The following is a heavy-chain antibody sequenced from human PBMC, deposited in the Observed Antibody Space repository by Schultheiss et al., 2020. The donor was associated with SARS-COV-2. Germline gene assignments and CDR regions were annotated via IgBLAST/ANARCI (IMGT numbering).Heavy chain of an antibody. D-gene: IGHD6-6*01. V-gene: IGHV1-18*01. CDR2: ISAYNGNT. J-gene: IGHJ6*02. CDR3: AREWDSSSSQYYCYGMDV. Sequence: ASVKVSCKASGYTFTSYGISWVRQAPGQGLEWMGWISAYNGNTNYAQKLQGRVTMTTDTSTSTAYMELRSLRSDDTAVYYCAREWDSSSSQYYCYGMDVWGQGTTVTVAS. CDR1: GYTFTSYG.